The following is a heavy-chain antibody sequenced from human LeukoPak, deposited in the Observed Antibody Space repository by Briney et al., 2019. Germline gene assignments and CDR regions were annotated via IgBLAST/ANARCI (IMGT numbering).Heavy chain of an antibody. J-gene: IGHJ5*01. D-gene: IGHD2-8*02. CDR3: ARVAVSGPTGWFDS. Sequence: GGSLRLSCAASGFTFSDYALGWVRQAPGKGLEWVSSISSTSAYIHYADSVKGRFTISRDNVDNVVYLEMNSLGAEDTATYYCARVAVSGPTGWFDSWGQGTLVIVSS. V-gene: IGHV3-21*01. CDR2: ISSTSAYI. CDR1: GFTFSDYA.